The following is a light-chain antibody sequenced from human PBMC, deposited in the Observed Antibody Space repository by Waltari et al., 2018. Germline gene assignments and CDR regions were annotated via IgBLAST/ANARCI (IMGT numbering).Light chain of an antibody. V-gene: IGKV1-39*01. CDR2: GAS. CDR3: QHSYNVPLT. J-gene: IGKJ4*01. CDR1: QNIATY. Sequence: DIRMTQSPSSLSASIGDRVTIPCRASQNIATYLNWYQQKSGKAPKLLIYGASTLQGGVPSRFSGSGSGTDFTLTISSLRPEDVAMYCCQHSYNVPLTFGGGTQVEI.